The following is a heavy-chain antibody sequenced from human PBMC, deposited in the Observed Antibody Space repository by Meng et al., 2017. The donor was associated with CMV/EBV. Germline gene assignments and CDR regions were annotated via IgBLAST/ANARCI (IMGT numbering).Heavy chain of an antibody. V-gene: IGHV1-18*01. CDR3: ARHSEEFYDYVWGSYRVLGIFDY. D-gene: IGHD3-16*02. J-gene: IGHJ4*02. Sequence: ASVKVSCKASGYTFTSYGISWVRQAPGQGLEWMGWISAYNGNTNYAQKLQGRVTMTTDTSTSTAYMELRSLRSDDTAVYYCARHSEEFYDYVWGSYRVLGIFDYWGQGTLVTSPQ. CDR1: GYTFTSYG. CDR2: ISAYNGNT.